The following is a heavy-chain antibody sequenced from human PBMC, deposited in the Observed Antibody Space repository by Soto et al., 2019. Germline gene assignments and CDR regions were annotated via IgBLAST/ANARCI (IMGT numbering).Heavy chain of an antibody. CDR3: ARVPDR. CDR2: IYHSGST. J-gene: IGHJ5*02. Sequence: QLQLQESGPGLVKPSQTLSLTCAVSGGSISSGGYSWSWIRQPPGKGLEWIGYIYHSGSTYYNPSLRSRGTISVDRSKNQFSLKLSSVTAADTAVYYCARVPDRWGQGTLVTVSS. V-gene: IGHV4-30-2*01. D-gene: IGHD2-2*01. CDR1: GGSISSGGYS.